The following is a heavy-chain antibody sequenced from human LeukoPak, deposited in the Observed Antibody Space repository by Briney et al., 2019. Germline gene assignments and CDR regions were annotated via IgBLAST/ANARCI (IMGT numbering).Heavy chain of an antibody. CDR3: ARTSKITSVMDI. CDR2: IDTAGNT. Sequence: PGGSLRLSCAASGFTFSSYAMSWVRQATGKGLEWVSAIDTAGNTFYPGSVKGRFTISRENAKNSLYLQMNNVRAGDTAVYYCARTSKITSVMDIWGQGTMVTVSS. J-gene: IGHJ3*02. CDR1: GFTFSSYA. V-gene: IGHV3-13*04. D-gene: IGHD3-16*01.